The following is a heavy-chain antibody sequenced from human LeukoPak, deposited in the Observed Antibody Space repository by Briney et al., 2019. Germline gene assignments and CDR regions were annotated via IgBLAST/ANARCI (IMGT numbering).Heavy chain of an antibody. D-gene: IGHD3-10*01. J-gene: IGHJ4*02. CDR1: GFTFSSYG. Sequence: PGGSLRLSCAASGFTFSSYGVHWVRQAPGKGLEWVAFIRYDGSNKYYADSVKGRFTISRDNSKNTLYLQMNSLRAEDTAVYYCAKGFHYLRDRPRDDFWGQGTLVTVSS. CDR2: IRYDGSNK. CDR3: AKGFHYLRDRPRDDF. V-gene: IGHV3-30*02.